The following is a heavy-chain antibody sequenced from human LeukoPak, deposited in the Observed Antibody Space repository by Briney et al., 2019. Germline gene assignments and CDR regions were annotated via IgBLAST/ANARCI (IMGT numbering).Heavy chain of an antibody. CDR3: ARRCSGGSCYGYYGMDV. CDR2: ISAYNGNT. D-gene: IGHD2-15*01. J-gene: IGHJ6*02. V-gene: IGHV1-18*01. CDR1: GYTFTSYV. Sequence: GASVKVSCKASGYTFTSYVISWVRQAPGQGLEWMGWISAYNGNTNYAQKLQGRVTMTTDTSTSTAYMELRSLRSDGTAVYYCARRCSGGSCYGYYGMDVWGQGTTVTVSS.